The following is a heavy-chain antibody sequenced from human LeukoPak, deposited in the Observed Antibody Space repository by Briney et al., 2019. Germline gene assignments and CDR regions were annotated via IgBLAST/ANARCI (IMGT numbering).Heavy chain of an antibody. CDR3: ARDYGIVGATPYFDY. D-gene: IGHD1-26*01. J-gene: IGHJ4*02. Sequence: GASVKLSCKASGYTFTGYYMHWVRQAPGQGLEWMGWINPNSGGTNYAQKFQGRVTMTRDTSISTAYMELSRLRSDDTAVYYCARDYGIVGATPYFDYWGQGTLVTVSS. CDR1: GYTFTGYY. CDR2: INPNSGGT. V-gene: IGHV1-2*02.